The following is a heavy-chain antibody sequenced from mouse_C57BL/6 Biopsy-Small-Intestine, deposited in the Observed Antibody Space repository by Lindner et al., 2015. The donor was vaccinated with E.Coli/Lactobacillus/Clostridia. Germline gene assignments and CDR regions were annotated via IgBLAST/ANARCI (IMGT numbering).Heavy chain of an antibody. CDR1: GYAFTNYL. J-gene: IGHJ3*01. Sequence: VQLQESGAELVRPGTSVKVSCKASGYAFTNYLIEWVKQRPGQGLEWIGVINPGSGGTNYNEKFKGKATLTADKSSSTAYMQLSSLTSEDSAVYFCARSVYYDYDGAYWGQGTLVTVSA. CDR3: ARSVYYDYDGAY. CDR2: INPGSGGT. V-gene: IGHV1-54*01. D-gene: IGHD2-4*01.